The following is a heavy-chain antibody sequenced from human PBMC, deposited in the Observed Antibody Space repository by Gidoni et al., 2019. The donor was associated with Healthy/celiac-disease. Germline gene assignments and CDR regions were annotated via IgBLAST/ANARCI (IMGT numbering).Heavy chain of an antibody. Sequence: EVQLVESWGGVVRPGGSLSLSCAASFFTFDDYGMSWVRQDPGKGLEWVSGINGNGGSTGYADSVKGRFTISRDNAKNPLYLQMNRLRAEDTALDHCARATYSSSSWFDPGGQGTLVTVSS. J-gene: IGHJ5*02. D-gene: IGHD6-6*01. V-gene: IGHV3-20*01. CDR1: FFTFDDYG. CDR2: INGNGGST. CDR3: ARATYSSSSWFDP.